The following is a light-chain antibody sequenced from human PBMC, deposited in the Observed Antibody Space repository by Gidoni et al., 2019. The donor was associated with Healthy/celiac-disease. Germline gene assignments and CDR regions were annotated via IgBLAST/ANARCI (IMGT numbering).Light chain of an antibody. Sequence: DIVMTQSPLSLPVTPGEPASISCRSSQSLLHSNGYSSLDWYLQKPGQSPQLLIYLGSTRASGVPDRFSGSGSGTDFTLKISRVEAEDVGVYYCMQALQTPYTFGQGTKLEIK. V-gene: IGKV2-28*01. CDR1: QSLLHSNGYSS. CDR3: MQALQTPYT. J-gene: IGKJ2*01. CDR2: LGS.